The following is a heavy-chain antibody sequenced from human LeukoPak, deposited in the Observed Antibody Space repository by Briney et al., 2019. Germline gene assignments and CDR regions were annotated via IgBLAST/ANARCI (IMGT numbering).Heavy chain of an antibody. Sequence: PSQTLSLTCTVSGGSISSGGYYWSWIRQHPGKGLEWIGYIYYSGSTYYNPSLKSRVTISVDTSKNQFSLKLSSVAAADTAVYYCARAIPLDIVVVPGSWFDPWGQGTLVTVSS. V-gene: IGHV4-31*03. CDR3: ARAIPLDIVVVPGSWFDP. D-gene: IGHD2-2*01. CDR1: GGSISSGGYY. J-gene: IGHJ5*02. CDR2: IYYSGST.